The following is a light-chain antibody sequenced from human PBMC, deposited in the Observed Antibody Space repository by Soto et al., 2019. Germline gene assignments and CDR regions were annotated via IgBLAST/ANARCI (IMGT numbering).Light chain of an antibody. CDR3: QKSKTWTRT. J-gene: IGKJ1*01. V-gene: IGKV3-15*01. CDR1: ERIGTN. Sequence: ETVMTQSPDTLSVSPGQSVTLSCWASERIGTNLAWFQHRPGQAPRLIIYDADDRATGVPARFSGSGSGTHFTLTISSLQSEEFAVYYCQKSKTWTRTFGPGNKVDI. CDR2: DAD.